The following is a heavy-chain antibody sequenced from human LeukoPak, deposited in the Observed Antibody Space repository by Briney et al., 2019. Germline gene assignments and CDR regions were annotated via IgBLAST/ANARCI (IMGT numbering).Heavy chain of an antibody. J-gene: IGHJ6*02. CDR2: ISAYIGNT. Sequence: ASVKVSCKASGYTFTSYGISWVRQAPVQGLQWMGWISAYIGNTNYAQKLQGRVTMTTDTSTSTAYMELRSLRSDDTAVYYCARGLNPRYGSGRLDYYYGMDVWGQGTTVTVSS. V-gene: IGHV1-18*01. CDR1: GYTFTSYG. CDR3: ARGLNPRYGSGRLDYYYGMDV. D-gene: IGHD3-10*01.